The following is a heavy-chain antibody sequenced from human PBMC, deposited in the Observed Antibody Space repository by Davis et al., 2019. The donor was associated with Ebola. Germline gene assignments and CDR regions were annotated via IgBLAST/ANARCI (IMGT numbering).Heavy chain of an antibody. CDR2: ISQSGST. CDR3: ARGSFQLLRWFDP. D-gene: IGHD2-2*01. V-gene: IGHV4-4*02. J-gene: IGHJ5*02. Sequence: MPSETLSLTCAVSGDSISSSNWWSWVRQPPGKGLEWIGEISQSGSTNYNPSLKSRVTISVDKSKNQFSLKLSSVTAADTAVYYCARGSFQLLRWFDPWGQGTLVIVSS. CDR1: GDSISSSNW.